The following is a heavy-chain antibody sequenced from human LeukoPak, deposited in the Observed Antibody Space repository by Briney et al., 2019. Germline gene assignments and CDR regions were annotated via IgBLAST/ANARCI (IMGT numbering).Heavy chain of an antibody. CDR2: ISGSGGST. Sequence: GGSLRLSCAASGFTFSSYAMSWVRQAPGKGLEWVSAISGSGGSTYYADSVKGRFIISRDNSKNTLYLQMNSLRAEDTAVYYCAKDRDNYCSSTSCYTDYWGQGTLVTVSS. CDR1: GFTFSSYA. J-gene: IGHJ4*02. D-gene: IGHD2-2*02. CDR3: AKDRDNYCSSTSCYTDY. V-gene: IGHV3-23*01.